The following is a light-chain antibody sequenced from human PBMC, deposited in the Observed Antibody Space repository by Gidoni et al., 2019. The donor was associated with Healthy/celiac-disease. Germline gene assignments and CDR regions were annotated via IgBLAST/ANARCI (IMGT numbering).Light chain of an antibody. CDR2: GAS. J-gene: IGKJ4*01. CDR1: QSVSSSY. Sequence: EIVLPQSPGTLSLSPGERATLPCRASQSVSSSYVAWYQQKPGQAPRLLIDGASSRATGIPDRCRGSGSGTDFTLTISRLEPEDFAVYYCQQYGSSPLTFGGGTKVEIK. V-gene: IGKV3-20*01. CDR3: QQYGSSPLT.